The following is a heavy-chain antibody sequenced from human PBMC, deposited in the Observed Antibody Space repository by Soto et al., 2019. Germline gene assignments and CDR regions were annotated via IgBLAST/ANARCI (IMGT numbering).Heavy chain of an antibody. V-gene: IGHV3-74*01. CDR1: GFIFSNSW. CDR3: ARDWSGPGNSAYYYYNMNV. J-gene: IGHJ6*03. Sequence: EVQLVESGGGLVQPGGSLRLSCAASGFIFSNSWMHWVRQAPGKGLVWVSRINSDGSSTDYADSVKGRFTISRDNAKKTLYLQMNSLRADDTALYYCARDWSGPGNSAYYYYNMNVWGKGTTVTVSS. CDR2: INSDGSST. D-gene: IGHD3-3*01.